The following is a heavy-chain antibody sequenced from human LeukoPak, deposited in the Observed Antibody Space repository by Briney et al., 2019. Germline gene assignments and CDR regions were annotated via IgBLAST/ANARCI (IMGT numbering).Heavy chain of an antibody. J-gene: IGHJ4*02. V-gene: IGHV3-48*03. CDR1: GFTFSSYE. CDR3: AKDERDNWNYGGPFDY. D-gene: IGHD1-7*01. Sequence: QPGGSLRLSCAASGFTFSSYEMNWVRQAPGKGLEWVSYISSSGSTIYYADSVKGRFTISRDNAKNSLYLQMNSLRAEDTAVYYCAKDERDNWNYGGPFDYWGQGTLVTVSS. CDR2: ISSSGSTI.